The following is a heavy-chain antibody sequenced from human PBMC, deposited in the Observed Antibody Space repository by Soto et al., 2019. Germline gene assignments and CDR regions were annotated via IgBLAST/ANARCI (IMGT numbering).Heavy chain of an antibody. CDR3: ATNPDSSGYYHLNFDY. Sequence: ASVKASCKVSGYTLTGLSMHWVRQAPGKGLEWMGGFDPEDGETIYAQKFQGRVTMTEDTSTDTAYMELSSLRSEDTAVYYCATNPDSSGYYHLNFDYWGQGTLVTVSS. V-gene: IGHV1-24*01. CDR2: FDPEDGET. D-gene: IGHD3-22*01. J-gene: IGHJ4*02. CDR1: GYTLTGLS.